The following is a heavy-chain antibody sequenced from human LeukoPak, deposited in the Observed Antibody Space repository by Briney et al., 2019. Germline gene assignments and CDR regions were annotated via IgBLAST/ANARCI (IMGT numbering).Heavy chain of an antibody. V-gene: IGHV3-21*01. Sequence: GGSLRLSCAASGFTFSSYAMNWVRQAPGKGLEWVSSISSSSGYIFYADSAKGRFTISRDNSKNIVYLQMDSLRVDDTALYYCARGGYQPYYYMDVWGTGTTVTVSS. J-gene: IGHJ6*03. D-gene: IGHD2-2*01. CDR2: ISSSSGYI. CDR3: ARGGYQPYYYMDV. CDR1: GFTFSSYA.